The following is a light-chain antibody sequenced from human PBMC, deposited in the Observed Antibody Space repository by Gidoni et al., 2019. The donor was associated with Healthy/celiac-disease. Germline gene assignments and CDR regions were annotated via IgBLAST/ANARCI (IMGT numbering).Light chain of an antibody. V-gene: IGKV2-28*01. CDR1: QSLLHSNGYSY. CDR3: MQALQTPFT. CDR2: LGS. J-gene: IGKJ3*01. Sequence: IAMTPSPPSLPVTPGEPASTPCRSSQSLLHSNGYSYLDWYLQKPGQSPQLLIYLGSNRASGVPDRFSGSGSGTDFTLKISRVEAEDVGVYYCMQALQTPFTFGPGTKVEIK.